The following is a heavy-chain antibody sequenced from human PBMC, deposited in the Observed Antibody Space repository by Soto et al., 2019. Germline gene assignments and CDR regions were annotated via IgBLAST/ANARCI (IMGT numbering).Heavy chain of an antibody. CDR2: IYYSGST. V-gene: IGHV4-59*01. CDR1: GGSISSYY. Sequence: SETLSLTCTVSGGSISSYYWSWIRQPPGKGLEWIGYIYYSGSTNYNPSLKSRVTISVDTSKNQFSLKLSSVTAADTAVFYCAREYDSSGYYRPADAFDIWGQGTMVTVSS. D-gene: IGHD3-22*01. CDR3: AREYDSSGYYRPADAFDI. J-gene: IGHJ3*02.